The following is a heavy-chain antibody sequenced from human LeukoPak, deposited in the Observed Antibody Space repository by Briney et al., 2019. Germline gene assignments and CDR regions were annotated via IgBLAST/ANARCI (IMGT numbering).Heavy chain of an antibody. V-gene: IGHV3-7*01. D-gene: IGHD5-24*01. CDR3: ARWLQLHLQDYFDY. CDR1: GFTFSSYW. J-gene: IGHJ4*02. CDR2: IKQDGSEK. Sequence: PGGSLRLSCAASGFTFSSYWMSWVRQAPGKGLEWVANIKQDGSEKYYVDSVKGRFTISRDNAKNSLYLQMNSLRAEDTAVYYCARWLQLHLQDYFDYWGQGTLVTVSS.